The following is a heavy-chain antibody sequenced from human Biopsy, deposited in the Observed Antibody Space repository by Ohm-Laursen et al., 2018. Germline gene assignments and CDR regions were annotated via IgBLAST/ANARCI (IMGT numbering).Heavy chain of an antibody. CDR1: GGTFSIFC. CDR3: ATKLGGYFHH. J-gene: IGHJ1*01. Sequence: SVKVSCKPSGGTFSIFCVNWVRQAPGQGLEWLGGIIPILGKGTYAQKFQGRVSVSADTSTSTATMELRNLRSDDTAVNYCATKLGGYFHHWGQGTLVIVSS. V-gene: IGHV1-69*06. D-gene: IGHD1-26*01. CDR2: IIPILGKG.